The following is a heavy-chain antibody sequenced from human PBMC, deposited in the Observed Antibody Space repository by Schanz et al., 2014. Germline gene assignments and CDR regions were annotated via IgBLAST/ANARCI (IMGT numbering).Heavy chain of an antibody. CDR2: ISGRVGST. Sequence: EVQLVESGGGLVQPGKSLRLSCAASGFTFDKYAMHWVRQAPGKGLEWVSVISGRVGSTYYADSVRGRFTISKDNSKTTMYLQRKSPRAEDAYVYDCAKRRFGELSDFDIWGQGTMVTVSS. CDR3: AKRRFGELSDFDI. J-gene: IGHJ3*02. CDR1: GFTFDKYA. D-gene: IGHD3-10*01. V-gene: IGHV3-23*04.